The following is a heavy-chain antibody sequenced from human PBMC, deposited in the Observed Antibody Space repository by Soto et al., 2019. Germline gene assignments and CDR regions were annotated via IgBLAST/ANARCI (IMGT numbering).Heavy chain of an antibody. V-gene: IGHV4-34*01. CDR2: INHRGST. J-gene: IGHJ5*02. CDR3: ARAYQLLFGGWFDP. Sequence: SETLSLTCAVYGGSFSGYYWTWIRQPPGKGLEWIGEINHRGSTNYNPSLKSRVTISVDTSKNQFSLKLNSVTAADTAVYSCARAYQLLFGGWFDPWGQGTLVTVSS. CDR1: GGSFSGYY. D-gene: IGHD2-2*01.